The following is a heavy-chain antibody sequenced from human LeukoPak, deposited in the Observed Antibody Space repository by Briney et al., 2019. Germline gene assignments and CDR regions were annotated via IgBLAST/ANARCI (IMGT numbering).Heavy chain of an antibody. CDR3: ARGANIMVRGVVIDY. CDR1: GYTFTSYG. V-gene: IGHV1-18*01. Sequence: GASVKVSCKASGYTFTSYGISWVRQAPGQGLEWMGWISAYNGNTNYAQKLQGRVTMTTDTSTSTAYMELRSLRSDDTAVYYCARGANIMVRGVVIDYWGQGTLVTVSS. D-gene: IGHD3-10*01. J-gene: IGHJ4*02. CDR2: ISAYNGNT.